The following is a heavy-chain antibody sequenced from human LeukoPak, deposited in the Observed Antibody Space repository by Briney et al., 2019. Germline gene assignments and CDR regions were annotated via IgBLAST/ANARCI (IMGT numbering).Heavy chain of an antibody. Sequence: PGESLKISCKGSGYHFTSYWIGWVRPMPGKGLEWMGIIYPGDSDTRYSPSFQGQVTFSADKSISTAYLQWSSLKASDTAMYYCARQSGYSYGYYVYWGRGTLVTVSS. V-gene: IGHV5-51*01. CDR3: ARQSGYSYGYYVY. D-gene: IGHD5-18*01. CDR2: IYPGDSDT. J-gene: IGHJ4*02. CDR1: GYHFTSYW.